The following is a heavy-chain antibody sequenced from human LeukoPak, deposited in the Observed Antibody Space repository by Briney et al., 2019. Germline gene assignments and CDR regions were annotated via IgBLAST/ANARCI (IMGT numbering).Heavy chain of an antibody. CDR1: GGFISSSNW. D-gene: IGHD2-21*02. J-gene: IGHJ4*02. Sequence: SETLSLTCAVSGGFISSSNWWSWVRQPPGKGLEWIGEIHHSGSTHYNPSLKSRVTISVDNSKNQFSLKLSSVTAADTAVYYCARVGEIAYCGGDCYRTDWGQGTLVTVSS. CDR3: ARVGEIAYCGGDCYRTD. CDR2: IHHSGST. V-gene: IGHV4-4*02.